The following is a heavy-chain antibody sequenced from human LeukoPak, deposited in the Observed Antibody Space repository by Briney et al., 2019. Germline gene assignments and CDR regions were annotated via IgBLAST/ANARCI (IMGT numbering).Heavy chain of an antibody. V-gene: IGHV3-48*01. CDR1: GFTFSSYS. J-gene: IGHJ3*02. Sequence: GGSLRLSCAASGFTFSSYSMNWVRQAPGRGLEWVSYISSSSSTIYYADSVKGRLTISRDNAKNSLYLQMNSLRAEDTAVYYCARSYYDSSGYYSLGVLDIWGQGTVVTVSS. CDR3: ARSYYDSSGYYSLGVLDI. D-gene: IGHD3-22*01. CDR2: ISSSSSTI.